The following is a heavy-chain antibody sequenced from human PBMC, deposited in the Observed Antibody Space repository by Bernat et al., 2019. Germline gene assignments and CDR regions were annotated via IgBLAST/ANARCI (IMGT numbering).Heavy chain of an antibody. Sequence: EVQLVESGGGLIQPGGSLRLSCAASGFTVSSNYMSWVRQAPGKGLEWVSVIYSGGSTYYADSVKGRFTSSRDNSKNTLYLQMNSLRAEDTAVYYCAHIGYCSGGSCLGEPTEYFQHWGQGTLVTVSS. J-gene: IGHJ1*01. D-gene: IGHD2-15*01. CDR2: IYSGGST. CDR3: AHIGYCSGGSCLGEPTEYFQH. CDR1: GFTVSSNY. V-gene: IGHV3-53*01.